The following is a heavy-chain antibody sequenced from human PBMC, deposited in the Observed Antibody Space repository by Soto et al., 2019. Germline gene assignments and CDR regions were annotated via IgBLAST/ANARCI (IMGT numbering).Heavy chain of an antibody. CDR1: GFAFSRNA. CDR2: IEGSKT. D-gene: IGHD5-18*01. J-gene: IGHJ4*02. V-gene: IGHV3-23*01. CDR3: AKDLLGYGCDH. Sequence: EVQLLESGGGLVQPGGSLRLSCAASGFAFSRNAMAWVRQAPGRGLEWVSSIEGSKTIYADSVKGRFAISRDIAKNTLYLQMNSLSAEDTAIYYCAKDLLGYGCDHWGQGALVTVSS.